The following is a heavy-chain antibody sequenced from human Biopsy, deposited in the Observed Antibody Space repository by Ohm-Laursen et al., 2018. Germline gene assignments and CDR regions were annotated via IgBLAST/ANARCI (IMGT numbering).Heavy chain of an antibody. CDR2: LYNTGGT. J-gene: IGHJ4*02. V-gene: IGHV4-59*01. CDR3: AREAAIIDPRTRAFDY. Sequence: SETLSLTWTVSGCSISSYHWTWIRQPPGKGLEWIGYLYNTGGTNYNPSLKSRVTISVDTSKNQFSLKLRSVTAADTAVYYCAREAAIIDPRTRAFDYWGQGTLVTVSS. CDR1: GCSISSYH. D-gene: IGHD6-25*01.